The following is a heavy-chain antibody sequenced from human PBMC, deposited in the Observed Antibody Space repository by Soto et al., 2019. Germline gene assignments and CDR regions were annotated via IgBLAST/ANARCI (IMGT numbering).Heavy chain of an antibody. CDR2: ITSSSSYT. J-gene: IGHJ4*02. V-gene: IGHV3-11*05. D-gene: IGHD1-1*01. CDR1: GSAFSDYY. Sequence: QVQLVESGGGLVKPGGSLRLSCAASGSAFSDYYMSWIRQSPGKRLEWVSYITSSSSYTHYADSVKGRFTISRDNAKNSPVLEKDRLEGEDTAMYYCAGGQDNRAVNFDYWGQGSLVTVSS. CDR3: AGGQDNRAVNFDY.